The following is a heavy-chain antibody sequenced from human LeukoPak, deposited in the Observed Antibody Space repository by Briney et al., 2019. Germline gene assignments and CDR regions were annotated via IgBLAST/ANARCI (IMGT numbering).Heavy chain of an antibody. CDR3: ARGIAAAGILGSYYYYYMDV. D-gene: IGHD6-13*01. Sequence: SVKVSCKASGGTFSSYAISWVRQAPGQGLEWMGGIIPIFGAANYAQKFQGRVTITADESTSTAYMELSSLRSEDTAVYYCARGIAAAGILGSYYYYYMDVWGKGTTVTVSS. CDR1: GGTFSSYA. J-gene: IGHJ6*03. CDR2: IIPIFGAA. V-gene: IGHV1-69*13.